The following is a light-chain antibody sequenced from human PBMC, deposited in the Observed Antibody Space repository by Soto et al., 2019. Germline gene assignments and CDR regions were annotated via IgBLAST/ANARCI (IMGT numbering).Light chain of an antibody. CDR1: QSISSW. V-gene: IGKV1-5*01. CDR2: DAS. CDR3: QQYNSYSPET. J-gene: IGKJ1*01. Sequence: DIQMTQSPSTLSASVGDRVTLTCRASQSISSWLAWYQQKPGKAPKLLIYDASSLESGVPSRFSGSGSGTEFTLTFSSLQTDDFGTYYCQQYNSYSPETFGQGTKVEL.